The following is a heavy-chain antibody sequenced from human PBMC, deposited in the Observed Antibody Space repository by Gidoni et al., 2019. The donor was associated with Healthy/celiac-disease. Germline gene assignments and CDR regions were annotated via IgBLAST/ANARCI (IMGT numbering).Heavy chain of an antibody. CDR3: AKDIDYGPLPYYYGMDV. CDR2: IRYDRRNK. Sequence: QVQLVESGGAVVQPGGSLRLSCAAYCFHFSSSGMHWVRQAPGKGLEWVSFIRYDRRNKYYADSVKGRFTISRDNSEYTLYLQMNSLRAEDTAVYYCAKDIDYGPLPYYYGMDVWGQGTTVTVSS. V-gene: IGHV3-30*02. J-gene: IGHJ6*02. D-gene: IGHD4-17*01. CDR1: CFHFSSSG.